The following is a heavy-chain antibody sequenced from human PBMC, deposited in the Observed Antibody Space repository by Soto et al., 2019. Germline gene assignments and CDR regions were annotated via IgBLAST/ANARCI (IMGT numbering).Heavy chain of an antibody. CDR3: VAELDFGKESVV. CDR2: TIPLFGTT. J-gene: IGHJ6*02. Sequence: QVQLVQSGVEVKKPGSSVRVSCKASGDTFKNSVISWVRQALGQGLEWMGGTIPLFGTTDYAQKFQGRLTITTDESTTTAYMEVSRLTSEDTAVYYCVAELDFGKESVVWGQGTTVIVSS. CDR1: GDTFKNSV. D-gene: IGHD1-1*01. V-gene: IGHV1-69*01.